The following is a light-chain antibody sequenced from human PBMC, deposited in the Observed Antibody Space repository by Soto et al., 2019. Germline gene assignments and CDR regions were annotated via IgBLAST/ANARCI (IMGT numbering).Light chain of an antibody. CDR2: GAS. J-gene: IGKJ1*01. CDR1: QSVSSN. V-gene: IGKV3-15*01. Sequence: EIVMTQSPVTLSVSPGERATLSCRASQSVSSNLAWYQQKPSQTPRLLIYGASTRATGIPARFSGSGSGTEFTLTISGLQSEDFAVYFCQHYNNWPPRTFGQGTKVEIK. CDR3: QHYNNWPPRT.